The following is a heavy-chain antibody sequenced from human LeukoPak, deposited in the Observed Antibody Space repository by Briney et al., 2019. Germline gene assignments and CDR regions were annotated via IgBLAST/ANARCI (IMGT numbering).Heavy chain of an antibody. CDR1: GFTFSDYY. Sequence: GGSLRLSCAASGFTFSDYYMSWIRQAPGKGLEWVSYISSSGSTIYYADSVKGRFTISRDNAKNSLCLQMNSLRAEDTAVYYCARDPPQLRYFDWEPFDYWGQGTLVTVSS. V-gene: IGHV3-11*04. J-gene: IGHJ4*02. D-gene: IGHD3-9*01. CDR2: ISSSGSTI. CDR3: ARDPPQLRYFDWEPFDY.